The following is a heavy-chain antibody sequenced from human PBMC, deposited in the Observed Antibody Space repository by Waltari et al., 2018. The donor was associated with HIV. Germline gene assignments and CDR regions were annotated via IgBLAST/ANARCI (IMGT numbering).Heavy chain of an antibody. Sequence: QLQLQESGPGLVKPSETLSLTCTVSGGSIRSSSYYWGWIRQPPGKGLEWIGSIYYSGSTYYNPSLKSRVTISVDTSKNQFSLKLSSVTAADTAVYYCARLTAHGGNSIWFDPWGQGTLVTVSS. D-gene: IGHD2-21*02. V-gene: IGHV4-39*01. CDR3: ARLTAHGGNSIWFDP. J-gene: IGHJ5*02. CDR1: GGSIRSSSYY. CDR2: IYYSGST.